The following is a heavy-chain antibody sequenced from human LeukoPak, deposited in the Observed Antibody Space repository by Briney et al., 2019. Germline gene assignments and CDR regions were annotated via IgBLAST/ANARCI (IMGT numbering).Heavy chain of an antibody. V-gene: IGHV3-7*01. CDR1: GFTFSSYW. Sequence: GGSLRLSCAASGFTFSSYWMSWVRQAPGKGLEWVANIKQDGSEKYYVDSVKGRFTISRDNAKNSLYLQMNSLRAEDTAVYYCARDSVGPYYDFWSGPWGQGTLVTVSS. D-gene: IGHD3-3*01. CDR2: IKQDGSEK. CDR3: ARDSVGPYYDFWSGP. J-gene: IGHJ5*02.